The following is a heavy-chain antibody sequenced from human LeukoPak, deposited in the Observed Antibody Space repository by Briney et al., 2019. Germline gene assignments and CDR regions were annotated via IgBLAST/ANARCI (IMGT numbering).Heavy chain of an antibody. CDR1: GFTFSSYS. CDR3: ARERLTAGNAFDI. D-gene: IGHD3-9*01. J-gene: IGHJ3*02. Sequence: GGSLRLSCAASGFTFSSYSMNWVRQAPGKGLEWVSYISSSSSTIYYADSVKGRFTISRDNAKNSLYLQMNSLRAEDTAVYYCARERLTAGNAFDIWGQGTMVTVSS. CDR2: ISSSSSTI. V-gene: IGHV3-48*01.